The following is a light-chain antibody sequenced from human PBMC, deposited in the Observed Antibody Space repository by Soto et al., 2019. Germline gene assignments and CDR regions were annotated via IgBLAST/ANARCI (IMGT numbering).Light chain of an antibody. J-gene: IGKJ1*01. CDR2: SVS. CDR1: QRASRQY. V-gene: IGKV3-20*01. Sequence: VLTQSPDTLSLSPGDRATLSCRANQRASRQYLSWYQQRPGQPPRLLIYSVSMRADGIPDRFSGSGSGSKFTLTIKRLEPEDFSVYYCQDFDSPQWTFGQGTKIE. CDR3: QDFDSPQWT.